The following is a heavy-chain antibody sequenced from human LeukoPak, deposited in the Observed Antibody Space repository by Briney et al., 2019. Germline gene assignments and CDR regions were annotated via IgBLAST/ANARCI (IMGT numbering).Heavy chain of an antibody. CDR3: ARRFCSSVSCYDDDAFDV. J-gene: IGHJ3*01. D-gene: IGHD2-2*01. CDR1: GHTFVSYG. V-gene: IGHV1-18*01. Sequence: ASVKVSCRASGHTFVSYGISWVRQAPGQGLEWMGWISGYNGKINYAQKFQGRVTMTTDTSTSTAYLELRSLTSEDTAVYYCARRFCSSVSCYDDDAFDVWGQGTLVTVSS. CDR2: ISGYNGKI.